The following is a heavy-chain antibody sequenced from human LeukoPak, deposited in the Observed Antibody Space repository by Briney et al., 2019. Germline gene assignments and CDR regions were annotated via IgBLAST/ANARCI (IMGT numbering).Heavy chain of an antibody. D-gene: IGHD4-17*01. J-gene: IGHJ6*02. CDR1: GGSFSGYY. CDR2: INHSGST. Sequence: PSETLSLTCAVYGGSFSGYYWSWIRQPPGKGLEWIGEINHSGSTNYNPSLKSRVTISVDTSKNQFSLKLSSVTAADTAVYYCARDDFYGDYYYGMDVWGQGTTVTVSS. V-gene: IGHV4-34*01. CDR3: ARDDFYGDYYYGMDV.